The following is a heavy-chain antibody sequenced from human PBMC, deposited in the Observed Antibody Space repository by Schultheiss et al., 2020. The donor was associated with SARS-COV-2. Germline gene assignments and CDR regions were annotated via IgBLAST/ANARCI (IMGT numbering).Heavy chain of an antibody. D-gene: IGHD3-22*01. V-gene: IGHV3-30-3*01. CDR1: GFTFSSYA. Sequence: GESLKISCAASGFTFSSYALHWVRQAPGKGLEWVAVISYDGSNKYYADSVKGRFTISRDNSKNTLYLQMNSLRAEDTAVYYCARDSSGYYMVFDYWGQGTLVTVSS. J-gene: IGHJ4*02. CDR2: ISYDGSNK. CDR3: ARDSSGYYMVFDY.